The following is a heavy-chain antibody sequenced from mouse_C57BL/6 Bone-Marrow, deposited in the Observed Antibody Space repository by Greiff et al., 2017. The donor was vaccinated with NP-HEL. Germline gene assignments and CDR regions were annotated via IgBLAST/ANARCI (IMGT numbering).Heavy chain of an antibody. V-gene: IGHV1-22*01. Sequence: VQLKESGPELVKPGASVKMSCKASGYTFTDYNMHWVKQSHGKSLEWIGYINPNNGGTSYNQKFKGKATLTVNKSSSPAYMGLRSLTSEDSAVYYCARWLWFAYWGQGTLVTVSA. D-gene: IGHD2-2*01. J-gene: IGHJ3*01. CDR2: INPNNGGT. CDR3: ARWLWFAY. CDR1: GYTFTDYN.